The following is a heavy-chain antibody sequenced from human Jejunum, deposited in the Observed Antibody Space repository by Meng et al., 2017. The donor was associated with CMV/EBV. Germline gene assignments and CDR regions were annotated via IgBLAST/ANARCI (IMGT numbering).Heavy chain of an antibody. CDR1: INVKNYV. V-gene: IGHV3-23*01. CDR2: ISGSGRST. D-gene: IGHD6-25*01. Sequence: INVKNYVMAWIRQDPVKALVCLSRISGSGRSTYYADSVKGRFTIYRDNSKNTLYLQMNSLRAGDTDVYYCAKDRDSGYSSGWSHFDYWGQGILVTVSS. J-gene: IGHJ4*02. CDR3: AKDRDSGYSSGWSHFDY.